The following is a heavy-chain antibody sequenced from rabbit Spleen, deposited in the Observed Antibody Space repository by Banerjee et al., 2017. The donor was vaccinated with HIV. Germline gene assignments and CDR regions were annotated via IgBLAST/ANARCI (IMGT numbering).Heavy chain of an antibody. CDR1: GIDFSSSYY. CDR3: ARGDNGVYYALSL. CDR2: IAGSSSGFT. J-gene: IGHJ6*01. D-gene: IGHD1-1*01. V-gene: IGHV1S45*01. Sequence: QQQLEESGGGLVKPGGTLTLTCKASGIDFSSSYYMCWVRQAPGKGLEWIACIAGSSSGFTYSATWAKGRFTCSKTSSTTVTLQMTGLTAADTATYFCARGDNGVYYALSLWGPGTLVTVS.